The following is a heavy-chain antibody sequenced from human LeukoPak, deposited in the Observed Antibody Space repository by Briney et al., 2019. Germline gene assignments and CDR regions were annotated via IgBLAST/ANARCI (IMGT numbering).Heavy chain of an antibody. CDR1: GFTFTDHS. D-gene: IGHD6-13*01. CDR3: AKDRPTVYSSSWLHFLDS. J-gene: IGHJ4*02. CDR2: ASSDEMTT. Sequence: PGRSLRLSCVASGFTFTDHSMHWVRQPPGKGLEWVAVASSDEMTTFYGDSVKGRFTISRDNSKNTVYLQMNSLRDEDTAVYYCAKDRPTVYSSSWLHFLDSWGQGTLVTVSS. V-gene: IGHV3-30*01.